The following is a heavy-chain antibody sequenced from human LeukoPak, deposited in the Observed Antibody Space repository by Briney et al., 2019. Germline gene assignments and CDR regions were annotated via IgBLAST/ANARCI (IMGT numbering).Heavy chain of an antibody. D-gene: IGHD1-14*01. CDR3: ARDLTGMDAFDF. Sequence: SVKVSCKASGGTFSSYAINWVRQAPGQGLEWMGGIIPIFGTARFAQKFQGRVTITTDESTSTAYMELSILRSEDTAVYYCARDLTGMDAFDFWGQGTMVTVSS. J-gene: IGHJ3*01. CDR2: IIPIFGTA. V-gene: IGHV1-69*05. CDR1: GGTFSSYA.